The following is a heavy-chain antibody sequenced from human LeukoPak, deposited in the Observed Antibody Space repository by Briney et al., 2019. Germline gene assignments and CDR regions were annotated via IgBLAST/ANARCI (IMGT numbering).Heavy chain of an antibody. CDR2: IYGDGGAT. Sequence: PGGSLRLSCAASGFTFSDYWMYWVRQAPGKGLVWVAQIYGDGGATTYADSVKGRFTISRDNSKNTLFLQMDSLRVEDTAIYYCARDYNMDVWGQGTTVSVSS. J-gene: IGHJ6*02. CDR1: GFTFSDYW. D-gene: IGHD1-1*01. V-gene: IGHV3-74*01. CDR3: ARDYNMDV.